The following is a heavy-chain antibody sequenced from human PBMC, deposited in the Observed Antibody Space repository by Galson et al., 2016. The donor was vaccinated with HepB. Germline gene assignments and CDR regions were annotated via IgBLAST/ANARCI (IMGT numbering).Heavy chain of an antibody. J-gene: IGHJ4*02. V-gene: IGHV6-1*01. Sequence: AISGDSVSSYTGVWNWIRQSPSRGLEWLGRTYYRSKWYNDYAFSVKSRITINPDTSKSQFSLQLNSVTPEDTAVYFCARGVHLFDSWGQGTLVTVSS. CDR2: TYYRSKWYN. CDR1: GDSVSSYTGV. CDR3: ARGVHLFDS.